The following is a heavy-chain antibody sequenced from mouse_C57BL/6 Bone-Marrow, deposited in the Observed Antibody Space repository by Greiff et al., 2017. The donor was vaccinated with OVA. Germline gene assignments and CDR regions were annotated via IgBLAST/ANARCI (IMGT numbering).Heavy chain of an antibody. Sequence: EVQRVESGGDLVKPGGSLKLSCAASGFTFSSYGMSWVRQTPDKRLEWVATISSGGSYTYYPDSVKGRFTISRDNAKNTLYLQMSSLKSEDTAMYYCARHYYGSSDPFYYWGQGTLVTVSA. J-gene: IGHJ3*01. CDR2: ISSGGSYT. D-gene: IGHD1-1*01. CDR1: GFTFSSYG. V-gene: IGHV5-6*01. CDR3: ARHYYGSSDPFYY.